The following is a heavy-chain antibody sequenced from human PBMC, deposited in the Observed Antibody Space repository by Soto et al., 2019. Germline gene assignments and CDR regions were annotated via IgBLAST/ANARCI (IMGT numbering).Heavy chain of an antibody. J-gene: IGHJ4*02. CDR3: TRGPDGNWSPFDY. CDR1: GFTFSSAW. D-gene: IGHD1-1*01. Sequence: PGGSLRLSCAASGFTFSSAWMSWVRQAPGKGLEWVGRIKSKTDGGTTDYAAPVKGRFTISRDDSKNTLYLQMNSLKTEDTAVYYCTRGPDGNWSPFDYWGQGTLVTVSS. CDR2: IKSKTDGGTT. V-gene: IGHV3-15*01.